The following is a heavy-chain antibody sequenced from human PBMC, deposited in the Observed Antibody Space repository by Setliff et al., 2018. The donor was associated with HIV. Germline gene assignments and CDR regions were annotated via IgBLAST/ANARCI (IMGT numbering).Heavy chain of an antibody. CDR3: ARDGGNGVDY. Sequence: ASVKVSCKASGYTFTSYAMNWVRQAPGQGLEWLGWINTKTGYPTYAQDFTGRLVFSLDTSVNTAFMQISSLKAEDTAVYYCARDGGNGVDYWGQGTLVTVSS. CDR2: INTKTGYP. J-gene: IGHJ4*02. D-gene: IGHD4-4*01. CDR1: GYTFTSYA. V-gene: IGHV7-4-1*02.